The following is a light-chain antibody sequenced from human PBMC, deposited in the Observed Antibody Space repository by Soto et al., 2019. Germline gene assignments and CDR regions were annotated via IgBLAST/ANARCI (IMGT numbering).Light chain of an antibody. CDR1: SSNIGNNY. V-gene: IGLV1-51*01. J-gene: IGLJ2*01. CDR2: DNN. CDR3: GTWDSSLSAGV. Sequence: QSVLTQPPSVSAAPGQKVTISCSGSSSNIGNNYVSWYQQLPGTAPKLLIYDNNKRPSGIPDRFSGSKSGTSATLGITGLQNWDEADYYCGTWDSSLSAGVFDGGTKVTVL.